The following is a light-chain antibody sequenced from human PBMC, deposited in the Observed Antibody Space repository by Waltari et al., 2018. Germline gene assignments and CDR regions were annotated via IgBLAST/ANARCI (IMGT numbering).Light chain of an antibody. CDR2: RNK. Sequence: QSVLTQPPSASGTPGQRVTISCSGSSSNIGSNYVYWYQQLPGTAPKLLIYRNKQRPSGVPDRFSGSKSGASASLAISGLRSEDEADYYCAAWDDSLSVLVVFGGGTKLTVL. CDR3: AAWDDSLSVLVV. V-gene: IGLV1-47*01. CDR1: SSNIGSNY. J-gene: IGLJ2*01.